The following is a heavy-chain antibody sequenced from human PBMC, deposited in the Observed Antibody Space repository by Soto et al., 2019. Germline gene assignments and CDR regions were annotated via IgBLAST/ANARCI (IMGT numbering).Heavy chain of an antibody. Sequence: PSETLSLTCSVSGDSISTVDYFWAWVRQPPGQALEYIGYIYKSATTYYNPSFESRVAISLDTSKSQFSLNVTSLTAADTAVYFSARGRYCLTGRCFPNWFDSWGQGTLVTVSS. CDR1: GDSISTVDYF. CDR3: ARGRYCLTGRCFPNWFDS. CDR2: IYKSATT. V-gene: IGHV4-30-4*01. J-gene: IGHJ5*01. D-gene: IGHD2-15*01.